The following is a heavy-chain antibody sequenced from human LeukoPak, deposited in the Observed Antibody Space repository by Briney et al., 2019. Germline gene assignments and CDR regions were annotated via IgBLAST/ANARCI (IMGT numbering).Heavy chain of an antibody. J-gene: IGHJ4*02. CDR1: GYSISSGYY. CDR3: ARHTASGYYDSRGYYPLPFDY. V-gene: IGHV4-38-2*01. Sequence: PSETLSLTCAVSGYSISSGYYWGWIRQPPGKGLEWIGSIYHSGSTYYNPSLKSRVTISVDTSKNQFSLKLSSVTAAGTAVYYCARHTASGYYDSRGYYPLPFDYWGQGTLVTVSS. D-gene: IGHD3-22*01. CDR2: IYHSGST.